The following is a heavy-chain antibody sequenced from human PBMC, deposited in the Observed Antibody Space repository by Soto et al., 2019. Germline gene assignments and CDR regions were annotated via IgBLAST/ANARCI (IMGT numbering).Heavy chain of an antibody. V-gene: IGHV3-23*01. CDR3: ARASGESYPGSRVFDS. CDR1: GFTFSSNA. D-gene: IGHD3-10*01. CDR2: ITNTGGDT. J-gene: IGHJ4*02. Sequence: XGSLRLSCSAAGFTFSSNAMSWVRQAPGKGLEWVSVITNTGGDTLYADSVKGRFTISRDNSKNTLYLQMNNLRAEDTAIYYCARASGESYPGSRVFDSWGQGTRVTVSS.